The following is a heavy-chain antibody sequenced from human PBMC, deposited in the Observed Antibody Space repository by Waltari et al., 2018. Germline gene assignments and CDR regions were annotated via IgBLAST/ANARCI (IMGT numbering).Heavy chain of an antibody. CDR1: GGNFSSYA. J-gene: IGHJ6*02. V-gene: IGHV1-69*13. D-gene: IGHD6-19*01. CDR3: ASSRVRGVAGVYYYGMDV. Sequence: QVQLVQSGAEVKKPGSSVKVSCKASGGNFSSYAISWVRQAPGQGLEWMGGIIPMFGTANYAQKFQGRVTITADEATSTAYMELSSLRSEDTAVYYCASSRVRGVAGVYYYGMDVWGQGTTVTVSS. CDR2: IIPMFGTA.